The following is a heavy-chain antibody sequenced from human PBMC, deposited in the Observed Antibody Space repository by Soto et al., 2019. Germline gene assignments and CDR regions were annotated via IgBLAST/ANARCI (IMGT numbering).Heavy chain of an antibody. CDR3: AKDRYSSSAYYYYGMDA. J-gene: IGHJ6*02. CDR1: GFIFDDYA. D-gene: IGHD6-6*01. Sequence: EVQLVESGGGLVQPGRSLRLSCAASGFIFDDYAMHWVRQAPGKGLEWVAVISGNSGSLGYADSVKGRFTISRDNAKNSLYLQMNRLRDEDTALYYCAKDRYSSSAYYYYGMDAWGQGTTVTVSS. CDR2: ISGNSGSL. V-gene: IGHV3-9*01.